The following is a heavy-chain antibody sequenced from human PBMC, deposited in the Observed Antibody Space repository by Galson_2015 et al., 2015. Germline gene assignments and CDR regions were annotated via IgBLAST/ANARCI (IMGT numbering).Heavy chain of an antibody. J-gene: IGHJ4*02. CDR3: ARLPYDILTGYPYYFDY. CDR1: GYSFTSYW. CDR2: IYPGDSDT. Sequence: QSGAEVKKPGESLKISCKGSGYSFTSYWIGWVRQMPGKGLEWMGIIYPGDSDTRYSPSFQGQVTISADKSISTAYLQWSSLKASDTAMYYCARLPYDILTGYPYYFDYWGQGTLVTVSS. D-gene: IGHD3-9*01. V-gene: IGHV5-51*03.